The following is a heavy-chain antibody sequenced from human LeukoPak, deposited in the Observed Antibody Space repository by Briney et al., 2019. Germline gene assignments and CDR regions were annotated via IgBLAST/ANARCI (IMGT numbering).Heavy chain of an antibody. CDR2: ISGTGGNT. Sequence: QPGGSLRLSCAVSGFRVSNYAMSWGRPFPGKGLGLVSSISGTGGNTYYEDSVKGRFTISRDNSKNMLYLQMNTLTAEDTAIYCCAKDFEYKWQHPSDHWGQGTPVTVSS. V-gene: IGHV3-23*01. D-gene: IGHD1-1*01. CDR3: AKDFEYKWQHPSDH. CDR1: GFRVSNYA. J-gene: IGHJ4*02.